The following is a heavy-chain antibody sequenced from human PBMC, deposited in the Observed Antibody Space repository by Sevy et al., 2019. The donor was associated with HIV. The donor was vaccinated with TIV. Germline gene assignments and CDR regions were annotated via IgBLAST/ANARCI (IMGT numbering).Heavy chain of an antibody. Sequence: GGSLRLSCAASGFTFSSYSMNWVRQAPGKGLEWVSSISSSSSYIYYADSVKGRFTISRDNAKNSLYLQMNSLRAEDTAVYYCARDLAWGSTPEAFDIWGQGTMVTVSS. CDR1: GFTFSSYS. V-gene: IGHV3-21*01. CDR3: ARDLAWGSTPEAFDI. CDR2: ISSSSSYI. D-gene: IGHD2-15*01. J-gene: IGHJ3*02.